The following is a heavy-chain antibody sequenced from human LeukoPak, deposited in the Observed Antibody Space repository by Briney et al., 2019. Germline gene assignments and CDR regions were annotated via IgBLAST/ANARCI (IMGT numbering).Heavy chain of an antibody. D-gene: IGHD2-8*01. J-gene: IGHJ4*02. CDR1: GFMFSGYF. CDR3: ARDNGNKYYFDY. CDR2: ISSNSKYT. Sequence: GGSLRLSCAASGFMFSGYFMSWIRQAPGKELEWMSYISSNSKYTKYADSVKGRFTISRDNAKKSLYLQMNSLRAEDTAVYYCARDNGNKYYFDYWGQGTLVTVSS. V-gene: IGHV3-11*06.